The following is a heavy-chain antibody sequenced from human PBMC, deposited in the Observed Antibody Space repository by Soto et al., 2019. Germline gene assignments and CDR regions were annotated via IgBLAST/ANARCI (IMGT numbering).Heavy chain of an antibody. CDR2: IYTSGST. V-gene: IGHV4-4*07. D-gene: IGHD2-2*01. J-gene: IGHJ4*02. CDR1: GGSISRYY. Sequence: SETLSLTCTVSGGSISRYYWSWIRQPAGKGLEWIGRIYTSGSTNYNPSLKSRVTMSVDTSKNQFSLKLSSVTAADTAVYYCARDLRCSSTSCSYFDYWGQGTLVTVSS. CDR3: ARDLRCSSTSCSYFDY.